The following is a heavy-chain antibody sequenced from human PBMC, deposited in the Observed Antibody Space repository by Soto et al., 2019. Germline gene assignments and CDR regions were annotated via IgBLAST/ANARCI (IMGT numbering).Heavy chain of an antibody. CDR1: GFTFSSYA. V-gene: IGHV3-23*01. CDR3: ATHPSVWYLGWFDP. Sequence: EVQLLDSGGGLVQPGGSLRLSCAASGFTFSSYAMSWVRQAPGKGLEWVSAISGSGDSTYYADSVKGRFTLSRDSSKNTLYLQMNSLRAEDTAVYYCATHPSVWYLGWFDPWGQGTLVTVSS. D-gene: IGHD6-19*01. CDR2: ISGSGDST. J-gene: IGHJ5*02.